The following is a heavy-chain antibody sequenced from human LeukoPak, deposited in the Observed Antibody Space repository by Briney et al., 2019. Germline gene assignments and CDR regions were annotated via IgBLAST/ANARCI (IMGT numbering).Heavy chain of an antibody. CDR1: GYTFKSYY. V-gene: IGHV1-46*02. CDR3: ASSATRGYYYDNSGYYDY. Sequence: ASVKVLCKVSGYTFKSYYMQWVPQAPGQGLEWMGIINPIGGSTSYAQKFQGRVTMTRDTSTSTVYMVLSSLRSEVTAVYYCASSATRGYYYDNSGYYDYWGQGTLVTVSS. CDR2: INPIGGST. D-gene: IGHD3-22*01. J-gene: IGHJ4*02.